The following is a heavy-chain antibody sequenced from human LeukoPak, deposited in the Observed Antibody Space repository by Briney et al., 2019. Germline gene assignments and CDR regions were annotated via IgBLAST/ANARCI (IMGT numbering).Heavy chain of an antibody. Sequence: GGSLRLSCAASGLTFRSYAMRWVRHAPRKGLEWVSAISGSGGSTYYADSVKGRFTISRDNSKNTLYLQMNSQRAEDTAVYYCAKAGYGSPYYYYIDVWGKGTTVTVPS. J-gene: IGHJ6*03. D-gene: IGHD6-13*01. V-gene: IGHV3-23*01. CDR1: GLTFRSYA. CDR2: ISGSGGST. CDR3: AKAGYGSPYYYYIDV.